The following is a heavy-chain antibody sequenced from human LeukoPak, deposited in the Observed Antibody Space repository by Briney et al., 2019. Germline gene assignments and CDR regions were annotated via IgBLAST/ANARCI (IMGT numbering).Heavy chain of an antibody. CDR1: GGSISTYY. J-gene: IGHJ6*03. CDR3: ARDLVGYCSSTSCQSYYYYYMDV. D-gene: IGHD2-2*01. CDR2: IYYSGST. V-gene: IGHV4-59*12. Sequence: SETLSLTCTVSGGSISTYYWSWIRQPPGKGLEWIGYIYYSGSTNYNPSLKSRVTISVDTSKNQFSLKLSSVTAADTAVYYCARDLVGYCSSTSCQSYYYYYMDVWGKGTTVTVSS.